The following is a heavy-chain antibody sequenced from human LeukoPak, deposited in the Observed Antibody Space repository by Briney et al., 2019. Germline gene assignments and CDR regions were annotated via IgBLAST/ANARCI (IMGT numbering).Heavy chain of an antibody. CDR1: GFTFSSYA. J-gene: IGHJ4*02. CDR3: ATQRSGWRKLGFDY. Sequence: GGSLRLSCAASGFTFSSYAMSWVRQAPGKGLEWVSGISGTGGSTYYADSVKGRFTISRDNSKNTLYLQINSLRAEDTAVYYCATQRSGWRKLGFDYWGQGTLVTVSS. V-gene: IGHV3-23*01. D-gene: IGHD6-19*01. CDR2: ISGTGGST.